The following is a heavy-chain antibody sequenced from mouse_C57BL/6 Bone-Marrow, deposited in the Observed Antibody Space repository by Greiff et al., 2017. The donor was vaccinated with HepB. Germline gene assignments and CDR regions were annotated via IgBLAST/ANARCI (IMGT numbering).Heavy chain of an antibody. CDR2: IDPETGGT. V-gene: IGHV1-15*01. CDR1: GYTFTDYE. Sequence: QVHVKQSGAELVRPGASVTLSCKASGYTFTDYEMHWVKQTPVHGLEWIGAIDPETGGTAYNQKFKGKAILTADKSSSTAYMELRSLTSEDSAVYYCTRVYYYGRKDYWGQGTTLTVSS. J-gene: IGHJ2*01. CDR3: TRVYYYGRKDY. D-gene: IGHD1-1*01.